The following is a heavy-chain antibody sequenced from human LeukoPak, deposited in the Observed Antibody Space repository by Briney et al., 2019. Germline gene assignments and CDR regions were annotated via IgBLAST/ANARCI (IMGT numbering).Heavy chain of an antibody. CDR1: GFTFRSFS. V-gene: IGHV3-21*01. Sequence: GGSLRLSCAASGFTFRSFSMNWVRQAPGKGLEWVSAIDSSTTRIYYANSVRGRFTISRDNAKNSLDLQMNSLGAEDTAVYYCVRGGTYCDSTCKGADYWGQGTLVAVSA. D-gene: IGHD2/OR15-2a*01. CDR3: VRGGTYCDSTCKGADY. J-gene: IGHJ4*02. CDR2: IDSSTTRI.